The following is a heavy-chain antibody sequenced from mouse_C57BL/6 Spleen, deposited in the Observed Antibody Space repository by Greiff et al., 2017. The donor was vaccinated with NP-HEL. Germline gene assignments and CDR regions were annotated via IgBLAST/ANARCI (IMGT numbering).Heavy chain of an antibody. D-gene: IGHD2-5*01. CDR2: IYPGDGDT. V-gene: IGHV1-82*01. CDR3: ARSDSNSYYFDY. Sequence: QVQLKESGPELVKPGASVKISCKASGYAFSSSWMNWVKQRPGKGLEWIGRIYPGDGDTNYNGKFKGKATLTADKSSSTAYMQLSSLTSEDSAVYFCARSDSNSYYFDYWGQGTTLTGSS. J-gene: IGHJ2*01. CDR1: GYAFSSSW.